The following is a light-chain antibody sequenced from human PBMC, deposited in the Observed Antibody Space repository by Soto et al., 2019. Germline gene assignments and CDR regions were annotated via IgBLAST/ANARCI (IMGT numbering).Light chain of an antibody. CDR2: TAS. CDR3: QQLTSYPIT. V-gene: IGKV1-9*01. J-gene: IGKJ5*01. Sequence: DIQLSQSPSFLSASVGDRVTITCRASQGISNYLAWYQRKPGKAPKLLISTASILQSGVPSRFSGSGSWTEFTLTISSLQPEDFATYYCQQLTSYPITFGQGTRLEIK. CDR1: QGISNY.